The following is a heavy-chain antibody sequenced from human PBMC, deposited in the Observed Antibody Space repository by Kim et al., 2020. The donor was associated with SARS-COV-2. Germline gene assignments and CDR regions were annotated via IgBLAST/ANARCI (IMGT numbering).Heavy chain of an antibody. D-gene: IGHD3-16*01. Sequence: SETLSLTCAVYGRSFSGYYWSWIRQPPGKGLEWIGEINHSGSTNYNPSLKSRVTISVDTSKNQFSLKLSSVTAADTAVYYCARWPRGGLFAYWGQGTLAT. CDR1: GRSFSGYY. CDR2: INHSGST. J-gene: IGHJ4*02. CDR3: ARWPRGGLFAY. V-gene: IGHV4-34*01.